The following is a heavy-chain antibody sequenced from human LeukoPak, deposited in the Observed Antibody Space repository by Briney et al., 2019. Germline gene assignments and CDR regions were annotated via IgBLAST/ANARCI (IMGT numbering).Heavy chain of an antibody. CDR3: ARLGRGYSGYVPDARLYFDY. J-gene: IGHJ4*02. CDR1: GGSISSYY. Sequence: SETLSLTCTVSGGSISSYYWSWIRKPPGKGLEWIGYIYYSGSTNYNPSLKSRVTISVDTSKNQFSLKLSSVTAADTAVYYCARLGRGYSGYVPDARLYFDYWGQGTLVTVSS. V-gene: IGHV4-59*01. CDR2: IYYSGST. D-gene: IGHD5-12*01.